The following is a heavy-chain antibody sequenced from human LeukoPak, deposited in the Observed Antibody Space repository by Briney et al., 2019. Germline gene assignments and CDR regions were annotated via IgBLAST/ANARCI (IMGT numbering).Heavy chain of an antibody. J-gene: IGHJ5*02. CDR3: ARGPGRFGELLS. V-gene: IGHV1-2*02. CDR2: INLNSGGT. CDR1: GYTFTNNF. D-gene: IGHD3-10*01. Sequence: ASVKVSCKASGYTFTNNFMHWVRQAPGQGLEWMGWINLNSGGTNYAQKFQGRVTMTRDTSISTAYMELSRLRSDDTAVYYCARGPGRFGELLSWGQGTLVTVSS.